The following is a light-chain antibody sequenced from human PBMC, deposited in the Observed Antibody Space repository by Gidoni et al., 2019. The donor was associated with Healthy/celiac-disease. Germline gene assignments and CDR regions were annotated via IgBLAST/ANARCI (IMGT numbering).Light chain of an antibody. V-gene: IGKV3-15*01. CDR2: GES. Sequence: EIVMTQSPATLSVSPGERAPLSCRASQSVRSNLAWYQQKPGQAPRLRIYGESTRATGIPARFSGSGSGTEFTLTISSRQSEDGAVYYCQQYNNWPPYTLGQGTKLEIK. CDR3: QQYNNWPPYT. CDR1: QSVRSN. J-gene: IGKJ2*01.